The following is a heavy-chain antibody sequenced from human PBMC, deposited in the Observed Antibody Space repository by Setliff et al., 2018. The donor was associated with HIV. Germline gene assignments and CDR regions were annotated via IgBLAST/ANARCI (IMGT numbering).Heavy chain of an antibody. Sequence: SETLSLTCTVSGGSISSSTYYWGWIRQPPGKGLEWIGTIYYSGSTYYNPSLKSRLTISVDTSKNQFSLKLSSVTAADTAVYYCASLYADDYWGQGTLVTVSS. J-gene: IGHJ4*02. CDR1: GGSISSSTYY. D-gene: IGHD3-16*01. V-gene: IGHV4-39*01. CDR2: IYYSGST. CDR3: ASLYADDY.